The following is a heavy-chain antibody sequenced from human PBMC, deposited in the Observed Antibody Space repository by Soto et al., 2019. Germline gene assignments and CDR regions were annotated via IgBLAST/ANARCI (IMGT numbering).Heavy chain of an antibody. CDR1: GCPISSYY. J-gene: IGHJ4*02. CDR3: ARVGGPRGTAPPDY. V-gene: IGHV4-59*01. CDR2: IYYSGTT. D-gene: IGHD2-21*02. Sequence: SETLSLTCTVSGCPISSYYWSWIRQPPGKGLEWIGYIYYSGTTNYNPSLKSRVTISVDTSKNQFSLKLSSVTAADTAVYYCARVGGPRGTAPPDYWGQGTLVTVSS.